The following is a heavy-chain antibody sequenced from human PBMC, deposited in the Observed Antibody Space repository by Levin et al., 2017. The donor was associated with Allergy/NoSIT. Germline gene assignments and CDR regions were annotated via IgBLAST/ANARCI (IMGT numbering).Heavy chain of an antibody. CDR3: ARDLLTATVTTSPGVY. CDR2: ISAYNGNT. V-gene: IGHV1-18*01. Sequence: ASVKVSCKASGYTFTSYGISWVRQAPGQGLEWMGWISAYNGNTNYAQKLQGRVTMTTDTSTSTAYMELRSLRSDDTAVYYCARDLLTATVTTSPGVYWGQGTLVTVSS. CDR1: GYTFTSYG. J-gene: IGHJ4*02. D-gene: IGHD4-17*01.